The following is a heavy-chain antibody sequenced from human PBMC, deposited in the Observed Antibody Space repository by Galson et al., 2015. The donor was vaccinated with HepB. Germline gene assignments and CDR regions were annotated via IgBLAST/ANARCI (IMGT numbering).Heavy chain of an antibody. J-gene: IGHJ3*02. CDR1: GFPFDDYT. D-gene: IGHD3-10*01. CDR2: INWDGDDT. CDR3: VKDYGSASYYHDVFHT. Sequence: SLRLSCAASGFPFDDYTMHWVRQVPGGGLEWVSLINWDGDDTYYADSVEGRFTISRDNSKNSLYLQMNSLRAEDTALHYCVKDYGSASYYHDVFHTWGQGTMVTVSS. V-gene: IGHV3-43*01.